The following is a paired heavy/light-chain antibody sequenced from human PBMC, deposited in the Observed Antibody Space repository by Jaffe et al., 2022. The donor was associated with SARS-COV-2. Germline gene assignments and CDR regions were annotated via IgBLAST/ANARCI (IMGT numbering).Heavy chain of an antibody. Sequence: EVQLVESGGGLVQTGGSLRLSCAASGFTFSNHWLHWVRQVPGKGLVWVSRINPDGTRIGYADSVKGRFTISRDNAKSTLYLQMNSLRAEDTAVYFCVREKGAAGLHWGRGTLVTVSS. D-gene: IGHD6-13*01. J-gene: IGHJ4*02. CDR3: VREKGAAGLH. V-gene: IGHV3-74*01. CDR2: INPDGTRI. CDR1: GFTFSNHW.
Light chain of an antibody. CDR1: SSDVGGHDY. V-gene: IGLV2-8*01. CDR2: QVS. Sequence: QSALTQPPSASGSPGQSVTIPCTGTSSDVGGHDYVSWYQQYPGKAPKLMISQVSERPSGVPDRFSGSKSGNTAFLTVSGLQAEDEADYYCSSYAGNEIFVFGGGTKLTVL. J-gene: IGLJ3*02. CDR3: SSYAGNEIFV.